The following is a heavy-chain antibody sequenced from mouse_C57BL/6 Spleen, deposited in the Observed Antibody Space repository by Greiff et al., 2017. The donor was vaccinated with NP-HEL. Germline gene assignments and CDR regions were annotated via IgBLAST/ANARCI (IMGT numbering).Heavy chain of an antibody. D-gene: IGHD3-1*01. V-gene: IGHV5-4*03. CDR3: ARGRALSFFDY. J-gene: IGHJ2*01. CDR2: ISDGGSYT. Sequence: DVKLVESGGGLVKPGGSLKLSCAASGFTFSSYAMSWVRQTPEKRLEWVATISDGGSYTYYPDNVKGRFTISRDNAKNNLYLQMSHLKSEDTAMYYCARGRALSFFDYWGQGTTLTVSS. CDR1: GFTFSSYA.